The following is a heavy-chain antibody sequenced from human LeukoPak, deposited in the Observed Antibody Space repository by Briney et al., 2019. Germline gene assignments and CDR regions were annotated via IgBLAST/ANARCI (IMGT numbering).Heavy chain of an antibody. CDR1: GFTFSSYE. J-gene: IGHJ4*02. CDR2: ISSSSSYI. Sequence: GGSLRLSCAASGFTFSSYEMNWVRQAPGKGLEWVSSISSSSSYIYYADSVKGRFTISRDNAKNSLYLQMNSLRAEDTAVYYCARGAVRGVRYYWGQGTLVTVSS. D-gene: IGHD3-10*01. CDR3: ARGAVRGVRYY. V-gene: IGHV3-21*01.